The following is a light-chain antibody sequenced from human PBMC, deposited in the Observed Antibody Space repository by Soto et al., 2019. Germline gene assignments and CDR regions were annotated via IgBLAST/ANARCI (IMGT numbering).Light chain of an antibody. Sequence: DIVMTQSPDSLAVSLGERATINCKSSQSDLSSSNNKNFLAWYQQKPGQSPKLLIYWASTRESGVPDRFSGSGSGPECNLTISILQAEDVAVYYCQQYYSIPYTFGQGTKLEIK. CDR1: QSDLSSSNNKNF. J-gene: IGKJ2*01. CDR2: WAS. CDR3: QQYYSIPYT. V-gene: IGKV4-1*01.